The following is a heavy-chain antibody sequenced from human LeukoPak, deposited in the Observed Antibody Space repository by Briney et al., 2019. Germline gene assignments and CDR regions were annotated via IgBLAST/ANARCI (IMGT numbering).Heavy chain of an antibody. Sequence: ASVKVSCKAFGYTFTDFGISWVRQAPGQGLEWMGIINFSGGTTSYPQKFQGRVTMTRDTSTSTVYMELSSLRSEDTAVYHCASRRDGSNYAAFDIWGQGTMVTVSS. J-gene: IGHJ3*02. CDR3: ASRRDGSNYAAFDI. V-gene: IGHV1-46*01. D-gene: IGHD5-24*01. CDR2: INFSGGTT. CDR1: GYTFTDFG.